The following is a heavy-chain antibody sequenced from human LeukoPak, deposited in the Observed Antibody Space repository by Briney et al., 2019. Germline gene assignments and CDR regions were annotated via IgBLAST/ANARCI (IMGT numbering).Heavy chain of an antibody. D-gene: IGHD2-21*01. V-gene: IGHV3-30*04. CDR1: GFTFSSYA. CDR2: ISYDGSTK. Sequence: QPGRSLSLSCAASGFTFSSYAMHWVRQAPGKGLAWVAVISYDGSTKNHADSVKGRFTISRDNSKNTLYLEMNSLRAEDTAVYYCARDVMRDDGFDIWGQGTMVTASS. J-gene: IGHJ3*02. CDR3: ARDVMRDDGFDI.